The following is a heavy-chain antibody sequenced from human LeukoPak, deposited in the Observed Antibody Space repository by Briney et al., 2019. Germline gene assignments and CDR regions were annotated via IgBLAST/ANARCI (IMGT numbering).Heavy chain of an antibody. D-gene: IGHD6-19*01. CDR1: GFTFSSYA. CDR2: ISYDGSNK. J-gene: IGHJ4*02. V-gene: IGHV3-30*04. Sequence: GGSLRLSCAASGFTFSSYAMHWVRQAPGKGLEWVAVISYDGSNKYYADSVKGRFTISRDNSKNTLYLQMNSLRAEDTAVYYCARGSSGWYFDYWGQGTLVTVSS. CDR3: ARGSSGWYFDY.